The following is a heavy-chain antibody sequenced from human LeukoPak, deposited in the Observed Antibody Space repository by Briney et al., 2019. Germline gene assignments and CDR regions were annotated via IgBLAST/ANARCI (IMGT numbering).Heavy chain of an antibody. J-gene: IGHJ4*02. D-gene: IGHD4-23*01. CDR2: IYHSGST. CDR3: ARVGVDHSGNIIKYFFDY. Sequence: PSETLSLTCTVSGGSISSYYWSWIRQPPGKGLEWIGSIYHSGSTYYNPSLKSRVTISVDTSKNQFSLKLSSVTAADTAVYYCARVGVDHSGNIIKYFFDYWGQGSLVTVSS. CDR1: GGSISSYY. V-gene: IGHV4-38-2*02.